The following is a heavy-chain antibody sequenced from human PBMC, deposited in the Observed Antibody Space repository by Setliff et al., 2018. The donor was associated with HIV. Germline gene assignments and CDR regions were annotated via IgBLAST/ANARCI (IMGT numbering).Heavy chain of an antibody. D-gene: IGHD4-17*01. CDR2: ITYTVNT. CDR1: GDSISSDNYS. CDR3: ARDQRTHTTSPIDC. Sequence: PSETLSLTCIVSGDSISSDNYSWDWLSQPQGKGLEWIGSITYTVNTYYNPSLTSRVNVSVDTANNEFSLHLTSVTAADTAIYFCARDQRTHTTSPIDCWGQGTLVTVSS. J-gene: IGHJ4*02. V-gene: IGHV4-39*07.